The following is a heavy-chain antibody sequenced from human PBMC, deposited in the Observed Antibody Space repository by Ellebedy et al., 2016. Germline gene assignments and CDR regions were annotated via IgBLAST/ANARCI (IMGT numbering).Heavy chain of an antibody. CDR3: ASAWGPDSGSYHFPMDV. CDR2: MNPNSGNT. V-gene: IGHV1-8*01. Sequence: ASVKVSCKASGYTFTSYDINWVRQATGQGLEWMGWMNPNSGNTGYAQKFQGRVTMTRNTSISTAYMELSSLRSEDTAVYYCASAWGPDSGSYHFPMDVWGQGTTVTVSS. CDR1: GYTFTSYD. J-gene: IGHJ6*02. D-gene: IGHD3-10*01.